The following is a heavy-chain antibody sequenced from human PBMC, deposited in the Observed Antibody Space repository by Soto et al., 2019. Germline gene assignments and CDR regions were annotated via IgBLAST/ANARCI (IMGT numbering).Heavy chain of an antibody. J-gene: IGHJ6*02. CDR2: IYPGDSDT. Sequence: HGESLKISCKGSGYSFTSYWIGWVRQMPGKGLEWMGIIYPGDSDTRYSPSFQGQVTISADKSISTAYLQWSSLKASDTAMYYCARHGASGIAPPGGGMDVWGQGTTVTVSS. V-gene: IGHV5-51*01. CDR3: ARHGASGIAPPGGGMDV. CDR1: GYSFTSYW. D-gene: IGHD6-13*01.